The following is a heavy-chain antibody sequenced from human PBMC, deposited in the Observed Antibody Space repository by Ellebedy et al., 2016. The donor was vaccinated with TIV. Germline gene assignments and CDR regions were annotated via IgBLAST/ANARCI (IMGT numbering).Heavy chain of an antibody. D-gene: IGHD5-12*01. J-gene: IGHJ4*02. CDR3: VRDLGHSGYDLFDS. V-gene: IGHV3-7*03. Sequence: GGSLRLSCAASGFTFTNYWMSWVRQAPGKGLEWVANIKQDGSEKYYVDSVKGRFTISRDNAKNSLYLQMNSLRAEDTAVYYCVRDLGHSGYDLFDSWGQGTLVTVSS. CDR1: GFTFTNYW. CDR2: IKQDGSEK.